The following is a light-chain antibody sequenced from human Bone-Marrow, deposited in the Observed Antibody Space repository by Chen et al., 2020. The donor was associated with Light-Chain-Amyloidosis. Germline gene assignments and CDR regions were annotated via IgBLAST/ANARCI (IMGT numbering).Light chain of an antibody. V-gene: IGLV3-21*02. CDR1: NIASKS. CDR3: QVWDRSSDRPV. CDR2: CDS. J-gene: IGLJ3*02. Sequence: SYVLTQPSWVSVAPAQTAQIACGGNNIASKSVHWYQQKPGQAPLLGVYCDSDRPSGIPERLSGSNSGNTATLTISRVEAGDEADYYCQVWDRSSDRPVFGGGTKLTVL.